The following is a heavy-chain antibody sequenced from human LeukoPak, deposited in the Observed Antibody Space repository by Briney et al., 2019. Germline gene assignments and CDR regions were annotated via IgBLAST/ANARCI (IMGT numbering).Heavy chain of an antibody. CDR3: ARRAPGSYCSGCCCPYFDY. J-gene: IGHJ4*02. CDR1: GYTFTSYD. Sequence: ASVKVSCKASGYTFTSYDVYWRRHATGQGLEWMGWVNPNSGDTGYAQKFQGTVTMTPNTSISTAYMELSSLRSEDTAVYYCARRAPGSYCSGCCCPYFDYWGQGTLVSVSS. D-gene: IGHD2-15*01. CDR2: VNPNSGDT. V-gene: IGHV1-8*01.